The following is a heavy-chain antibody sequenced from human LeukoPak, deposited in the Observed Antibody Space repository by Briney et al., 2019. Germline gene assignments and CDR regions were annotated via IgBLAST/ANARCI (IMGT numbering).Heavy chain of an antibody. CDR1: GYTFTGYY. CDR2: INPNSGGT. V-gene: IGHV1-2*02. J-gene: IGHJ6*03. D-gene: IGHD1-26*01. CDR3: ARTEVHGGSYWGDSYYYYMDV. Sequence: ASVKVSCKASGYTFTGYYMHWVRQAPGQGLEWMGWINPNSGGTNYAQKFQGRVTMTRDTSISTAYMELSRLRSDDTAVYYCARTEVHGGSYWGDSYYYYMDVWGKGTTVTISS.